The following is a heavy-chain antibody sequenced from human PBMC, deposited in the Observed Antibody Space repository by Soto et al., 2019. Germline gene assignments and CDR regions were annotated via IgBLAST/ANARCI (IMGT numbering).Heavy chain of an antibody. CDR2: IHPGDSDT. Sequence: PGESLKISCKGSGYSFTSYWIGWVRQMPGKGLEWMGIIHPGDSDTRYSPSFQGQVTISADKSISTAYLQWSSLKASDTAMYYCARHGTVTTQGQQDYYCGMDVWGQGTTVTVSS. V-gene: IGHV5-51*01. CDR3: ARHGTVTTQGQQDYYCGMDV. D-gene: IGHD4-17*01. CDR1: GYSFTSYW. J-gene: IGHJ6*02.